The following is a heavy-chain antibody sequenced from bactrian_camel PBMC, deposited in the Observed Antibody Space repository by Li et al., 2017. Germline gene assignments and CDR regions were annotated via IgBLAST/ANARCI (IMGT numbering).Heavy chain of an antibody. J-gene: IGHJ4*01. CDR2: IRSGGNT. CDR3: ATGLPPGD. CDR1: GFTFEDSE. V-gene: IGHV3S55*01. Sequence: HVQLVESGGGSVQAGGSLLLSCTASGFTFEDSEMGWYRQAPEKACELVSTIRSGGNTYYADSVKGRFTISRDNAKNTVYLQMNSLKSEDTALYYCATGLPPGDWGQG.